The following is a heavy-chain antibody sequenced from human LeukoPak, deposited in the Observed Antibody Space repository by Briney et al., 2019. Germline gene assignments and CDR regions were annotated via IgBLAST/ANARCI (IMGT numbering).Heavy chain of an antibody. J-gene: IGHJ4*02. CDR1: GGTFSSYA. V-gene: IGHV1-69*05. D-gene: IGHD5-18*01. Sequence: SVKVSCKASGGTFSSYAISWVRQAPGQGLEWMGRIIPIFGTANYAQKFQGRVTITTDESTSTAYMELSSLRSEDTAVYYCARDRDTAMGLFDYWGQGTLVTVSS. CDR2: IIPIFGTA. CDR3: ARDRDTAMGLFDY.